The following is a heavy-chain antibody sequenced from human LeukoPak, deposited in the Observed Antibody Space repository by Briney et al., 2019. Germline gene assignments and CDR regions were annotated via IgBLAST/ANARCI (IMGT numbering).Heavy chain of an antibody. CDR3: AVFGGYCGGDCYGAFDI. J-gene: IGHJ3*02. V-gene: IGHV1-46*01. CDR1: GYTFTSYY. D-gene: IGHD2-21*02. CDR2: INPSGGST. Sequence: ASVKVSCKASGYTFTSYYMHWVRQAPGQGLEWMGIINPSGGSTSYAQKFQGRVTMTRDTSTSTAYMELRSLRSDDTAVYYCAVFGGYCGGDCYGAFDIWGQGTMVTVSS.